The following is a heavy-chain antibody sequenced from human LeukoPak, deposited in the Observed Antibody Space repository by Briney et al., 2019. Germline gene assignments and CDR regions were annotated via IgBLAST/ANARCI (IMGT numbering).Heavy chain of an antibody. D-gene: IGHD4-17*01. CDR3: AREATVTPHDAFDI. CDR2: INSDGGST. J-gene: IGHJ3*02. CDR1: GFTFSSYW. V-gene: IGHV3-74*01. Sequence: PGGSLRLSCAASGFTFSSYWMHWVRQAPGKGLVWVSRINSDGGSTSYADSVKGRFTISRDNAKNTLYLQMNSLRAEDTAVYYCAREATVTPHDAFDIWGQGTMVTVSS.